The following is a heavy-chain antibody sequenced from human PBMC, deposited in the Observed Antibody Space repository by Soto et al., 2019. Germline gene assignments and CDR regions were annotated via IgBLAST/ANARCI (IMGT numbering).Heavy chain of an antibody. CDR1: GGSISSGGYY. J-gene: IGHJ4*02. CDR2: IYYSGST. D-gene: IGHD6-13*01. CDR3: ARRGRIAAAGTVDY. Sequence: QAQLQESGPGLVKPSQTLSLTCTVSGGSISSGGYYWSWIRQHPGKGLEWIGYIYYSGSTYYNPSLKSRVTISVDTSKNQFSLKLSSVTAADTAVYYCARRGRIAAAGTVDYWGQGTLVTVSS. V-gene: IGHV4-31*03.